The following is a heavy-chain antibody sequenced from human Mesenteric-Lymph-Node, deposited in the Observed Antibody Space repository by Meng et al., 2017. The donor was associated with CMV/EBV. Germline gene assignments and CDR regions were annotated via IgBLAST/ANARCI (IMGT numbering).Heavy chain of an antibody. CDR3: AKDDYYDSSGYYWF. D-gene: IGHD3-22*01. J-gene: IGHJ4*02. CDR1: GFTFSNYA. CDR2: ITGTGRST. Sequence: GESLKISCAASGFTFSNYAMSWVRQAPGKELEWVSAITGTGRSTYYADSVKGRFTISRDNSKNTLYLQMNSLRAEDTAVYYCAKDDYYDSSGYYWFWGQGTLVTVSS. V-gene: IGHV3-23*01.